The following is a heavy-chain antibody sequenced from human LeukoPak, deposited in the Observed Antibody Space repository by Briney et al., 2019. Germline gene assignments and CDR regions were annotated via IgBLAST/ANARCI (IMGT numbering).Heavy chain of an antibody. V-gene: IGHV3-30*04. Sequence: GGSLRLSGAAAGFTFSSYALHWVRQAPGKGLEWVAVISYDGSNKYYADSVKGRFTISRDNSKNTLYLQMNSLRAEDTAVYYCARDGGETYSDYYGMDVWGKGTTVTVSS. CDR2: ISYDGSNK. D-gene: IGHD2-21*01. J-gene: IGHJ6*04. CDR3: ARDGGETYSDYYGMDV. CDR1: GFTFSSYA.